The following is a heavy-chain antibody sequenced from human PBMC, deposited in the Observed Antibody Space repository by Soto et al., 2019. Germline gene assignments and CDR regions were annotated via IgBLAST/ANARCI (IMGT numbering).Heavy chain of an antibody. CDR1: GFTFSSYG. D-gene: IGHD3-3*01. Sequence: QVQLVESGGGVVQPGRSLRLSCAASGFTFSSYGMHWVRQAPGKGLEWVAVISYDGSNKYYADSVKGRFTISRDNSKNPRCMQMSSLRAEETAVYYCSKDSWDFWIGYYSEPMFDPWGQGTLVTVSS. CDR2: ISYDGSNK. CDR3: SKDSWDFWIGYYSEPMFDP. J-gene: IGHJ5*02. V-gene: IGHV3-30*18.